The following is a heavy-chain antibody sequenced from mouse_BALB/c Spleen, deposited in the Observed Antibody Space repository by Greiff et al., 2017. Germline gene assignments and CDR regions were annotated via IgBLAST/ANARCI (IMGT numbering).Heavy chain of an antibody. CDR1: GDSITSGY. J-gene: IGHJ3*01. CDR2: ISYSGST. V-gene: IGHV3-8*02. CDR3: ARYRGGSPWFAY. Sequence: DVKLQESGPSLVKPSQTLSLTCSVTGDSITSGYWNWIRKFPGNTLEYMGYISYSGSTYYTPSLKSRISITRDTSKNQYYLQLNSVTTEDTATYYCARYRGGSPWFAYWGQGTLVTVSA. D-gene: IGHD1-1*01.